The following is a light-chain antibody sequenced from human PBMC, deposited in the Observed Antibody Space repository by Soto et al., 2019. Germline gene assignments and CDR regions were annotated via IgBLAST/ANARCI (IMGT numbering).Light chain of an antibody. Sequence: QSALTQPASVSGSPGQSITISCTGTSSDVGGYNYVSWYQHHPGKAPKLMIYDVINRPSGVSNRFSGSKSGNTASLTISGLQADDEADYYCSSYTSSSTLVFGPGTKLTVL. CDR2: DVI. V-gene: IGLV2-14*03. CDR1: SSDVGGYNY. J-gene: IGLJ1*01. CDR3: SSYTSSSTLV.